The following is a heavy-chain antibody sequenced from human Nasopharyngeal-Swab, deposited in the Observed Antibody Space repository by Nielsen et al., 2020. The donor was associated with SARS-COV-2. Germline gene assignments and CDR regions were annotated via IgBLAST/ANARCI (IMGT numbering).Heavy chain of an antibody. Sequence: GAPRLSLVASRFTLHDSALHSVRPASRGGVEWGSPLRNKGKNYATAYSASVKGRFIIFRDDPTNTAYLQMNSLKTEDTAMYYCTRCGGGCYSGRDYWGQGTLVTVSS. V-gene: IGHV3-73*01. CDR2: LRNKGKNYAT. D-gene: IGHD2-15*01. CDR1: RFTLHDSA. CDR3: TRCGGGCYSGRDY. J-gene: IGHJ4*02.